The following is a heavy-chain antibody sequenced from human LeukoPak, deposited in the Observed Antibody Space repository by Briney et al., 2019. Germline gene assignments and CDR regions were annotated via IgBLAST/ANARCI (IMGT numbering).Heavy chain of an antibody. CDR1: GGSISSYY. CDR3: ARVTGTWYYFDY. CDR2: IYYSGST. J-gene: IGHJ4*02. Sequence: SETLSLTCTVSGGSISSYYWSWIRQPPGKGLEWIGYIYYSGSTNYNPSLKSQVTISVDTSKNQFSLKLSSVTAADTAVYYCARVTGTWYYFDYWGQGTLVTVSS. D-gene: IGHD1-20*01. V-gene: IGHV4-59*01.